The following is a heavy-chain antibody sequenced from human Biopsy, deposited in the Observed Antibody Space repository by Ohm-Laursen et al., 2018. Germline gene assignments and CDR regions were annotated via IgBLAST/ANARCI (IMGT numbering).Heavy chain of an antibody. CDR3: AKNLAVSSYALDI. Sequence: SQTLSLTCTVSGDSISSSTYYWGWIRQPPGKGLEWIGAIRNTYFRTSIKSRVTMSVDTTTNQFSLKLCSVTAADTGVYYCAKNLAVSSYALDIWGQGTMVTVSS. D-gene: IGHD2/OR15-2a*01. CDR1: GDSISSSTYY. J-gene: IGHJ3*02. CDR2: IRNT. V-gene: IGHV4-39*01.